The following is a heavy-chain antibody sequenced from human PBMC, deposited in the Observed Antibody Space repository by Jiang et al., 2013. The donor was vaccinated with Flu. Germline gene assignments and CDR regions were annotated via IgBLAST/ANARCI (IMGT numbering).Heavy chain of an antibody. J-gene: IGHJ2*01. CDR3: ARHGDNNWYFDL. D-gene: IGHD2-21*02. V-gene: IGHV5-51*01. Sequence: LEWMGIIYPDDSDTRYSPSFQGQVTISADKSISTAYLQWSSLKASDTAMYYCARHGDNNWYFDLWGRGTLVTV. CDR2: IYPDDSDT.